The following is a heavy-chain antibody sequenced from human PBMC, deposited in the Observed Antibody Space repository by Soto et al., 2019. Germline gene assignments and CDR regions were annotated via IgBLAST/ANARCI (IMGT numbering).Heavy chain of an antibody. CDR3: VRPGFCSRTDCSDFDY. Sequence: GESLKISCKGSGYSFSNYWIGWVRQMPGKGLEWMGIIYPGDSDTTYSPSFQGQVTISVDKSISTADLQWSSLKASDTAMYYCVRPGFCSRTDCSDFDYWGQGPQVTVSS. CDR1: GYSFSNYW. V-gene: IGHV5-51*01. CDR2: IYPGDSDT. J-gene: IGHJ4*02. D-gene: IGHD2-2*01.